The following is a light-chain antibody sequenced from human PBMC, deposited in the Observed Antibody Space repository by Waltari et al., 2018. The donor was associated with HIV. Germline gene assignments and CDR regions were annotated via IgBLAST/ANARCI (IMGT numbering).Light chain of an antibody. CDR3: AAWNDSLSGYV. CDR1: SSNIGRNY. J-gene: IGLJ1*01. Sequence: QSVLTQPPSASGNPGQRVPLSCSGSSSNIGRNYVYWYQQLQGSAPKLLIYRKNQRPSGVPDRFSGSKSGTSASLAISGLRSEDEADYYCAAWNDSLSGYVFGTGTKVTV. V-gene: IGLV1-47*01. CDR2: RKN.